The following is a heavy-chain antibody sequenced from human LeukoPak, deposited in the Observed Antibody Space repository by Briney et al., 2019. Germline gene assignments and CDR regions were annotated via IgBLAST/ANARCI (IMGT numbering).Heavy chain of an antibody. CDR2: ISSSSSYI. CDR1: GFTFDDYG. D-gene: IGHD3-9*01. J-gene: IGHJ6*03. CDR3: ARAYDNYYYYYMDV. Sequence: GGSLRLSCAASGFTFDDYGMSWVRQAPGKGLEWVSSISSSSSYIYYADSVKGRFTISRHNAKNSLYLQMNSLRAEDTAVYYCARAYDNYYYYYMDVWGKGTTVTISS. V-gene: IGHV3-21*01.